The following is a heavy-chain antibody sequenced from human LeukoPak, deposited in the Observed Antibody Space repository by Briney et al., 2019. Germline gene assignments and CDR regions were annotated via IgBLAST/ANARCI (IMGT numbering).Heavy chain of an antibody. V-gene: IGHV3-74*01. J-gene: IGHJ4*02. CDR1: GFTFRNSW. D-gene: IGHD1-26*01. CDR2: INDDGSTT. Sequence: GGSLRLSCAASGFTFRNSWMHWVRHAPGKGLVWVSRINDDGSTTNYADSVKGQFTISRDNAKNTLYLQMNSLSGEDTAVYYCARALGSSSDFWGQGTLVTVSS. CDR3: ARALGSSSDF.